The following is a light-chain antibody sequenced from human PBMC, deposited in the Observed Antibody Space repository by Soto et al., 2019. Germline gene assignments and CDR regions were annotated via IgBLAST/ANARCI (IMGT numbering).Light chain of an antibody. CDR2: WAS. Sequence: DIVLTQSPDSLAVSLSERATINCKSSQGVLYNSNNKDYLAWYQQKPGQPPKLLIYWASTRESGVPDRFSGSGSGTDFTLTISSLQAEDVAIYYCQQYYTTPRTFGQGTKVEIK. CDR1: QGVLYNSNNKDY. J-gene: IGKJ1*01. CDR3: QQYYTTPRT. V-gene: IGKV4-1*01.